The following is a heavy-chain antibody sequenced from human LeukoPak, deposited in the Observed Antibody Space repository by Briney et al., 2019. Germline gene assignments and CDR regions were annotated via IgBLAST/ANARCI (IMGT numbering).Heavy chain of an antibody. CDR2: ISSSGSTI. J-gene: IGHJ4*02. CDR3: ARPGYCSGNRCRFYDY. CDR1: GFTFSSYE. Sequence: GGSLRLSCAASGFTFSSYEMNWVRQAPGKGLEWVSYISSSGSTIYYADSVKGRFTIPRDNAKNSLYLQMNSLRAEDTAVYYCARPGYCSGNRCRFYDYWGQGTLVTVSS. V-gene: IGHV3-48*03. D-gene: IGHD2-15*01.